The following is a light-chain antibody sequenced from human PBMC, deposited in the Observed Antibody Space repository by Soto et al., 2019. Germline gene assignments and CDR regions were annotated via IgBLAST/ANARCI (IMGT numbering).Light chain of an antibody. CDR3: QQASRFPLT. Sequence: DIQMTQSPSSVSASVGDTVTITCRASQSINSWLAWYQQKPGNAPKLLIYTSSTLQTGVPSRFSCSGSGTDFTLTISSLQPEDFATYYCQQASRFPLTFGGGTKVEN. V-gene: IGKV1D-12*01. CDR2: TSS. CDR1: QSINSW. J-gene: IGKJ4*01.